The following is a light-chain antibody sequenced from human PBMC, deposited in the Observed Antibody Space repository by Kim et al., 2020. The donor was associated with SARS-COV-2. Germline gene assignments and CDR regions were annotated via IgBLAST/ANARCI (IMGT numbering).Light chain of an antibody. J-gene: IGKJ1*01. CDR2: WAS. CDR1: QNILYSSDNKNY. CDR3: QQFYTLPRT. Sequence: ATIHCKSSQNILYSSDNKNYLSWYQQKSGQPPRLLMSWASTRDSGVPDRFSGSGSGTEFTLTISSLQAEDVAVYYCQQFYTLPRTFCQGTKVDIK. V-gene: IGKV4-1*01.